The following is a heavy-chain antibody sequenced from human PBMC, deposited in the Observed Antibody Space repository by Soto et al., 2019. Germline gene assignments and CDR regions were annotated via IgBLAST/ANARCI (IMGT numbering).Heavy chain of an antibody. D-gene: IGHD3-10*01. CDR1: GGSVSSGSYY. V-gene: IGHV4-61*01. CDR2: IYYSGRT. J-gene: IGHJ4*02. Sequence: SETLSLTCTVSGGSVSSGSYYWSWIRQPPGRGLEWIGYIYYSGRTNYNPSLKSRVSISLETSKNQFSLKLSSVTAADTAVFYCVREGDRTANPYDCCGPGTLVTVSS. CDR3: VREGDRTANPYDC.